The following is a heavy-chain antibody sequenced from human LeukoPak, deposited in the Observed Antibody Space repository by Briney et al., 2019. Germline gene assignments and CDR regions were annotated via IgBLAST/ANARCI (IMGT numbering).Heavy chain of an antibody. Sequence: ASVKVSCKASGYTFTSYDINWVRQATGQGLEWMGWMNPNSGNTGYAQRFQGRVAITRNTSISTAYMELSSLTSEDTAVYYCTRGGSNWYPHYYYMDVWGKGTTVTVSS. CDR2: MNPNSGNT. CDR3: TRGGSNWYPHYYYMDV. CDR1: GYTFTSYD. V-gene: IGHV1-8*01. J-gene: IGHJ6*03. D-gene: IGHD6-13*01.